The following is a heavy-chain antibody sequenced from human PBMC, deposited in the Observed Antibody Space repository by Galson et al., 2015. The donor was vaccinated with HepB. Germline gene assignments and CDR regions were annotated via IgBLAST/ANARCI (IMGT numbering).Heavy chain of an antibody. CDR2: VWSDGSQK. J-gene: IGHJ3*02. D-gene: IGHD6-19*01. V-gene: IGHV3-33*06. CDR3: VKEGEVSGWTVGAFDI. CDR1: GFTFSNYA. Sequence: SLRLSCAVSGFTFSNYAMHWVRQAPGKGLEWMAVVWSDGSQKYYADSVKGRFTISRDNSKNTLFLQMDSLRAEDTAVYYCVKEGEVSGWTVGAFDIWGVGTMVTVSS.